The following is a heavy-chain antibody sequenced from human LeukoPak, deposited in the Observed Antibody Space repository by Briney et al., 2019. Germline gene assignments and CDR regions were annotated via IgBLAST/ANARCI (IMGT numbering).Heavy chain of an antibody. CDR3: ARDSTMVRGIRDYYYYYMDV. V-gene: IGHV1-18*01. J-gene: IGHJ6*03. Sequence: ASVKVSCKASGYTFTSYGISWVRQAPGQGLEWMGWISAYNGNTNYAQKLQGRVTMTTDTSTSTAYMELRSLRSDDTAVYYCARDSTMVRGIRDYYYYYMDVWGKGTTVTISS. CDR2: ISAYNGNT. CDR1: GYTFTSYG. D-gene: IGHD3-10*01.